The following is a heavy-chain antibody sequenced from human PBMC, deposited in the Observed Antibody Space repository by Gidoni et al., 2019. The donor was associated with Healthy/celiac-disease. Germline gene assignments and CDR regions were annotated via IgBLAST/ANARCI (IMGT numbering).Heavy chain of an antibody. CDR3: AKSRERYCSSTSCSNDAFDI. CDR2: ISSSSSYI. V-gene: IGHV3-21*01. Sequence: EVQLVESGGGLVKPGGSLRLSCAASGFTFSSHSMNWVRQAPGKGLEWVSSISSSSSYIYYADSVKGRFTISRDNAKNSLYLQMNSLRAEDTAVYYCAKSRERYCSSTSCSNDAFDIWGQGTMVTVSS. D-gene: IGHD2-2*01. J-gene: IGHJ3*02. CDR1: GFTFSSHS.